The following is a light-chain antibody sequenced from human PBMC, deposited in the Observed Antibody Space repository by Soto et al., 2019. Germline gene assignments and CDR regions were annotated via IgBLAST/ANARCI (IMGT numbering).Light chain of an antibody. Sequence: DIVMTQSTDSLAVSLGERATINCKSSQGVLYNDNNKNHLGWYQQKPGQPPKLLIYWASTREFGVPDRFSGSGSGTDFTLTISSLQAEDVAIYYCQQYYSNPWTFGQGTKVEIK. CDR3: QQYYSNPWT. V-gene: IGKV4-1*01. CDR2: WAS. J-gene: IGKJ1*01. CDR1: QGVLYNDNNKNH.